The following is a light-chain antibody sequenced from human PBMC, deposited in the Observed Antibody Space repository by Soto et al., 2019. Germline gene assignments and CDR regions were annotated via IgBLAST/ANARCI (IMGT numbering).Light chain of an antibody. CDR3: QQRSGWPIT. CDR1: QSVGSSY. J-gene: IGKJ5*01. Sequence: EIFVTQSPGTLSFLARQFPTLSCRVSQSVGSSYLAWYQQKPGQAPRLLIYGASNRATGIPARFSGSGSGTDFSLTISSLEPEDFAVYYCQQRSGWPITFGQGTRLEIK. V-gene: IGKV3D-20*02. CDR2: GAS.